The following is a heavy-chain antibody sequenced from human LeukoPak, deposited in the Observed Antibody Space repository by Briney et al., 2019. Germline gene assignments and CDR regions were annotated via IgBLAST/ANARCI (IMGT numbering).Heavy chain of an antibody. V-gene: IGHV4-59*08. CDR1: GASINNNF. CDR3: ARHRDYYDS. CDR2: IYSSGSA. D-gene: IGHD3-22*01. J-gene: IGHJ4*01. Sequence: PSETLSLTCTVSGASINNNFWTWIRQPPGKGLEWIGYIYSSGSANYNPSLKSRVIISGDTSKNQISLNLTSVTAADTAVYFCARHRDYYDSWGHGTLVTVYS.